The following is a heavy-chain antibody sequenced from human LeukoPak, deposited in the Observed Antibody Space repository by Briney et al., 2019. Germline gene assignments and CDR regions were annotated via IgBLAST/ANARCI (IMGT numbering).Heavy chain of an antibody. CDR1: GFTFSSYA. Sequence: GGSLRLSCAASGFTFSSYAMHWVRQAPGKRLEWVAVISYDGSNKYYANSVKGRFTISRDNSKNTPYLQMNSLRAEDTAVYYCARGATVVTADYWGQGTLVTVSS. J-gene: IGHJ4*02. D-gene: IGHD4-23*01. CDR2: ISYDGSNK. V-gene: IGHV3-30-3*01. CDR3: ARGATVVTADY.